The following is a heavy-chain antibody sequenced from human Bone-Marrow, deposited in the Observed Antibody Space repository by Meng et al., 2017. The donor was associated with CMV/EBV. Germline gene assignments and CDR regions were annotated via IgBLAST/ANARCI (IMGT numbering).Heavy chain of an antibody. D-gene: IGHD6-6*01. CDR3: ARGSSIAARHWFDP. CDR1: GGSISSSSW. J-gene: IGHJ5*02. V-gene: IGHV4-4*02. Sequence: VSGGSISSSSWWSWVRQPPGKGLEWIGEINHSGSTNYNPSLKSRVTISVDTSKNQFSLKLSSVTAADTAVYYCARGSSIAARHWFDPWGQGTLVTVSS. CDR2: INHSGST.